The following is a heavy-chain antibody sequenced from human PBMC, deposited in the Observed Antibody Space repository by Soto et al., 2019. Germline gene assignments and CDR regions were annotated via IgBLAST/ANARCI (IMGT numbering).Heavy chain of an antibody. D-gene: IGHD2-15*01. CDR3: ARHLTYCSAGSCYSDFPYYGMDV. CDR1: GGSISSSSYY. Sequence: SETLSLTCTVSGGSISSSSYYWGWIRQPPGKGLEWIGSIFYSGSTYYNPSLKSRVTTSVDTSKNQFSLKLSSVTAADTAVYYCARHLTYCSAGSCYSDFPYYGMDVWGQGTTVTVSS. J-gene: IGHJ6*02. CDR2: IFYSGST. V-gene: IGHV4-39*01.